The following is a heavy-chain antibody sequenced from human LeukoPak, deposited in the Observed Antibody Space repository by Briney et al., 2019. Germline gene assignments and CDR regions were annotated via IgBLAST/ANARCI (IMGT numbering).Heavy chain of an antibody. Sequence: PSETLSLTCTVSGGAISSYYWSWIRQPAGKGLEWIGRIYTTGSTNYNPSLKSRVTIAVDTSKNQFSLKLSSVTAADTAVYYCARAGYYDSSGYYLDYWGQGTLVTVSS. V-gene: IGHV4-4*07. J-gene: IGHJ4*02. CDR1: GGAISSYY. D-gene: IGHD3-22*01. CDR3: ARAGYYDSSGYYLDY. CDR2: IYTTGST.